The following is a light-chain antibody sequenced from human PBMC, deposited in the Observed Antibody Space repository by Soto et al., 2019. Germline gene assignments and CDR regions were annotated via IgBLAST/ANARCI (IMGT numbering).Light chain of an antibody. CDR3: NSYTTPSALV. CDR1: SADIGSHDY. V-gene: IGLV2-14*01. CDR2: EVS. J-gene: IGLJ1*01. Sequence: VLTQPASVSGSPGQSITISCTGSSADIGSHDYVSWYQQHPGKVPKLIIYEVSKRPSGASDRFSGSKSGNAAYLSISGLQPEDEADYYCNSYTTPSALVFGPGTKVTV.